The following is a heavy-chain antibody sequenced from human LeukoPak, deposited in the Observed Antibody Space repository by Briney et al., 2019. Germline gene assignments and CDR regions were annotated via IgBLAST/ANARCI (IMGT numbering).Heavy chain of an antibody. CDR3: ARESLNWNLASLPDY. D-gene: IGHD1-1*01. CDR1: GGSISSYY. Sequence: SETLSLTCTVSGGSISSYYWSWIRQPAGKGLEWIGRIYTSGSTNYNPSLKSRVTMSVDTSKNQFSLKLSSVTAADTAVYYCARESLNWNLASLPDYWGQGTLVTVSS. V-gene: IGHV4-4*07. CDR2: IYTSGST. J-gene: IGHJ4*02.